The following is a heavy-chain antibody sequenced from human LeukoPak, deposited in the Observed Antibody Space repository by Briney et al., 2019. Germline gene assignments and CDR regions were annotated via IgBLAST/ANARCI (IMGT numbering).Heavy chain of an antibody. D-gene: IGHD2-2*01. V-gene: IGHV3-23*01. CDR2: ISGSGGST. CDR1: GFTFSSYA. J-gene: IGHJ4*02. CDR3: AKFEALLVVPAAQNIFDY. Sequence: GGSLRLSCAASGFTFSSYAMSWVRQAPGKGLEWVSAISGSGGSTYYADSVKGRFTISRDNSKNTLYLQMNSLRAEDTAVYYCAKFEALLVVPAAQNIFDYWGQGTLVTVSS.